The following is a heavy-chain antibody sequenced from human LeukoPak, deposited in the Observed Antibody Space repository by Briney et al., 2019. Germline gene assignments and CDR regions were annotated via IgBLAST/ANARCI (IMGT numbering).Heavy chain of an antibody. Sequence: GGSLRLSCAASGFTLSGYEMNWVRQAPGKGLEWVSSISSRGSSMYYVDSVKGRFTISRDNAKDSLYLQMNSLRAEDTATYYCARSFGDTYYWYFGLWGRGTLLTVSS. V-gene: IGHV3-48*03. D-gene: IGHD4-17*01. CDR3: ARSFGDTYYWYFGL. J-gene: IGHJ2*01. CDR1: GFTLSGYE. CDR2: ISSRGSSM.